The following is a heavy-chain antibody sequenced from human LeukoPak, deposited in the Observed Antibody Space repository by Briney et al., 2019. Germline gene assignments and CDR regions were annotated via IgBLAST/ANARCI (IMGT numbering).Heavy chain of an antibody. Sequence: GASVKVSCKASGYTFTGYYMHWVRQAPGQGLEWMGWINPNSGGTNYAQKFQGRVTMTRDTSISTAYMELSRLRSDDTAVYYCARDRDDILTGYYTAEYFQHWGRGTLVTVSS. CDR1: GYTFTGYY. J-gene: IGHJ1*01. CDR3: ARDRDDILTGYYTAEYFQH. D-gene: IGHD3-9*01. V-gene: IGHV1-2*02. CDR2: INPNSGGT.